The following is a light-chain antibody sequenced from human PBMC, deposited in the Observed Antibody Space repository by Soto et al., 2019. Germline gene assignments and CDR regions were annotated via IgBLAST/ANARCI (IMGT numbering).Light chain of an antibody. V-gene: IGLV1-44*01. Sequence: QSVLTQPPSASGTPGHRVTISCSGSGSNFGSNTVNWYQHLPGTAPKLLIYNNDQRPSGVPDRFSGSKSGTSASLAISGLQSDDEAVYYCAAWDDRLKGYVFGTGTKLTVL. J-gene: IGLJ1*01. CDR2: NND. CDR1: GSNFGSNT. CDR3: AAWDDRLKGYV.